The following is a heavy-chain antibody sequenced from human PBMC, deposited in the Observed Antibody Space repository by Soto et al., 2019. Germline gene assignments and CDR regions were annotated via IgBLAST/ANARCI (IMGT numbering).Heavy chain of an antibody. CDR2: IIPIFGTA. CDR3: ARGRCSSTSCYFPWFDP. V-gene: IGHV1-69*13. CDR1: GGTFSSYA. D-gene: IGHD2-2*01. Sequence: SVKVSCKASGGTFSSYAISWVRQAPGQGLEWMGGIIPIFGTANYAQKFQGRVTITADESTSTAYMELSSLRSEDTAVYYCARGRCSSTSCYFPWFDPWGQGTLVTVSS. J-gene: IGHJ5*02.